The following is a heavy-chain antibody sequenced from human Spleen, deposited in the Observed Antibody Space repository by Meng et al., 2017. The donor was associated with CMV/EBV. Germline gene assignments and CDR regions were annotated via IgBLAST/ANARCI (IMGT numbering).Heavy chain of an antibody. J-gene: IGHJ4*02. CDR2: TSFDGSNK. CDR3: AKDGYGSGSYYVPFDY. Sequence: SGFTFSNYGRHWVRQAPGKGLEWVAVTSFDGSNKYNADSVKGRFTISRDNSKNTLYLQMNSLRAEDTAVYYCAKDGYGSGSYYVPFDYWGQGTLVTVSS. D-gene: IGHD3-10*01. V-gene: IGHV3-30*18. CDR1: GFTFSNYG.